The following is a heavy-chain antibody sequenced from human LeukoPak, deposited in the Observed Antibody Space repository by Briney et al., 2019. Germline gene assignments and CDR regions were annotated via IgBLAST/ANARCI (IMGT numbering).Heavy chain of an antibody. J-gene: IGHJ3*02. CDR3: ASQSRIITIFGVVMTAHAFDI. CDR1: GYTFTGYY. D-gene: IGHD3-3*01. V-gene: IGHV1-2*02. Sequence: ASVKVSCKASGYTFTGYYMHWVRQAPGQGLGWMEWINPNSGGTNYAQKFQGGVTMTRDTSISTAYMELSRLRSDDTAVYYCASQSRIITIFGVVMTAHAFDIWGQGTMVTVSS. CDR2: INPNSGGT.